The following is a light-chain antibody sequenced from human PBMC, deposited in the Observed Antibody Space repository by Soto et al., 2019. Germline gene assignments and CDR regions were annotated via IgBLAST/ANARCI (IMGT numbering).Light chain of an antibody. CDR3: AAWDGSVEEYV. J-gene: IGLJ1*01. Sequence: SVLTQPPPAPGTPGQKVTISCSGTTSDIGSTIHWYPHLPGSGPTLVVFNNDQRRSGGSDRVSASKSGTSASLPISGLQPEEQAEYHCAAWDGSVEEYVFGAGSKGTV. CDR2: NND. V-gene: IGLV1-44*01. CDR1: TSDIGSTI.